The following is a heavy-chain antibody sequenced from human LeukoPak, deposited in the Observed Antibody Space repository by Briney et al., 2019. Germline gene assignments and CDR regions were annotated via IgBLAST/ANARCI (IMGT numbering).Heavy chain of an antibody. D-gene: IGHD3-3*01. CDR3: TGDPVLRFLEWLSY. Sequence: GGSLRLSCTASGFTFGDYAMSWFRQAPGKGLEWVGFIRSKAYGGTTEYAASVKGRFTISRDDSKSIAYLQMNSLKTEDTAVYYCTGDPVLRFLEWLSYWGQGTLVTVSS. J-gene: IGHJ4*02. CDR1: GFTFGDYA. V-gene: IGHV3-49*03. CDR2: IRSKAYGGTT.